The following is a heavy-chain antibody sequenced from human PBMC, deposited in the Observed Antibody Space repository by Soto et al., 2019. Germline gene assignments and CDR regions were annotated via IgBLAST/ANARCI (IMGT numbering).Heavy chain of an antibody. V-gene: IGHV3-7*03. D-gene: IGHD6-6*01. CDR1: GFTFSSDW. CDR2: IKQDGSEK. J-gene: IGHJ4*02. Sequence: GGSLRLSCAASGFTFSSDWMRWFRQAPGKGLEWVANIKQDGSEKYYVDSVKGRFTISRDNAKNSLYLQMNSLRAEDTAVYYCATLVRQIDYFDYWGQGTLVTVSS. CDR3: ATLVRQIDYFDY.